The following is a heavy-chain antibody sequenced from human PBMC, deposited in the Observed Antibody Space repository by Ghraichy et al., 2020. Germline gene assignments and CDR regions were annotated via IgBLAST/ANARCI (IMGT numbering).Heavy chain of an antibody. Sequence: SVKVSCKASGGTFSSYAISWVRQAPGQGLEWMGGIIPIFGTANYAQKFQGRVTITADESTSTAYMELSSLRSDDTAVYYCARIIRYYYGMDVWGQGTTVTVSS. CDR1: GGTFSSYA. J-gene: IGHJ6*02. CDR2: IIPIFGTA. D-gene: IGHD2-15*01. V-gene: IGHV1-69*13. CDR3: ARIIRYYYGMDV.